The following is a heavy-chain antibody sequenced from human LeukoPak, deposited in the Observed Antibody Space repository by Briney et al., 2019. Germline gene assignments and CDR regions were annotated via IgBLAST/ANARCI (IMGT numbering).Heavy chain of an antibody. CDR1: GFTFSSYA. Sequence: GGSLRLSCAASGFTFSSYAMSWVRQAPGKGLEWVSAISGSGGSTYYADSVKGRFTISRDNSKNTLYLQMNSLRAEDTAVYYCAEDRESAYYYYYMDVWGKGTTVTVSS. CDR3: AEDRESAYYYYYMDV. CDR2: ISGSGGST. J-gene: IGHJ6*03. V-gene: IGHV3-23*01.